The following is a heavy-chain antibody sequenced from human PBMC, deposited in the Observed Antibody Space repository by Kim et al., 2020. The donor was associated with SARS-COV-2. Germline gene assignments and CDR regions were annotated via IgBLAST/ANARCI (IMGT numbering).Heavy chain of an antibody. CDR2: IYYSGST. CDR3: ASKSSSSHTPQAFKHGMDV. D-gene: IGHD6-13*01. Sequence: SETLSLTCTVSGGSISSSSYYWGWIRQPPGKGLEWIGSIYYSGSTYYNPSLKSRVTISVDTSKNQFSLKLSSVTAADTAVYYCASKSSSSHTPQAFKHGMDVWGQGTTVTVSS. V-gene: IGHV4-39*01. CDR1: GGSISSSSYY. J-gene: IGHJ6*02.